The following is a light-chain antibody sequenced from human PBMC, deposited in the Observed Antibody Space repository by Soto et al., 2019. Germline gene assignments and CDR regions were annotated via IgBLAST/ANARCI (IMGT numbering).Light chain of an antibody. V-gene: IGKV1-5*01. Sequence: DIQMTQSPSTLSASVGDRVTITCRASQSISSWLAWYQQKPGKAPKLLIYDASSLESVVPSRFSGSGSGTEFTLTISSLQPYDFATYYCQQYNSYSFGQGTKVEIK. CDR1: QSISSW. CDR2: DAS. CDR3: QQYNSYS. J-gene: IGKJ1*01.